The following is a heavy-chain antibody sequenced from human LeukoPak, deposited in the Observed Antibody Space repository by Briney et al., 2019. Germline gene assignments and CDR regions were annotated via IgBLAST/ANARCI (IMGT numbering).Heavy chain of an antibody. Sequence: SETLSLTCTVSGGSISSYYWSWIRQPPGKGLEWIGYIYYSGSTNYNPSLKSRVTISVDTSKNQFSLKLSSVTAADTAVYYCARVDIRSPNWFDPWGQGTLVTVSS. J-gene: IGHJ5*02. CDR1: GGSISSYY. D-gene: IGHD3-9*01. V-gene: IGHV4-59*01. CDR3: ARVDIRSPNWFDP. CDR2: IYYSGST.